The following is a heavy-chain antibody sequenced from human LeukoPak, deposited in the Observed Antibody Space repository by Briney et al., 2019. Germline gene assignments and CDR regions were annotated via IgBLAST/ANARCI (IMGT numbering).Heavy chain of an antibody. Sequence: SDTLSLTCTVSGVSISSYYWSWIRQPAGKGLEWIGRIYTSGSTNYNPSLESRVTMSVDTYKNQLSLKLSSVTAPDTAGYYFARDMGLYSSGYLCDGCFDIWGQGRMVSVSS. J-gene: IGHJ3*02. D-gene: IGHD3-22*01. CDR3: ARDMGLYSSGYLCDGCFDI. V-gene: IGHV4-4*07. CDR2: IYTSGST. CDR1: GVSISSYY.